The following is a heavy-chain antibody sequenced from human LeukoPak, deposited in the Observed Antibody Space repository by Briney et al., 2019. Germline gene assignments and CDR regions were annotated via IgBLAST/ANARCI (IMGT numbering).Heavy chain of an antibody. CDR2: FDPEDGET. J-gene: IGHJ3*02. CDR1: GYTLTELS. V-gene: IGHV1-24*01. Sequence: RASVKVSCKVSGYTLTELSIHWVRQAPGKGLEWMGGFDPEDGETIYAQKFQGRVTMTEDTSTDTAYMELSSLRSEDTAVYYCARDRGRVGAFDIWAKGQWSPSLQ. CDR3: ARDRGRVGAFDI.